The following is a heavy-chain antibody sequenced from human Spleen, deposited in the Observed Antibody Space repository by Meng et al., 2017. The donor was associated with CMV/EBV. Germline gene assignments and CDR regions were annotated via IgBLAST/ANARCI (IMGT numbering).Heavy chain of an antibody. Sequence: SGPTLVKPTQTLTLTCTFSGFSLSTSGMCVSWVRQPPGKALEWLALIDWDDDKYYSTSLKTRLTISKDTSKNQVVLTMTNMDPVDTATYYCARSFGVVIPFATGYGMDVWGQGTTVTVSS. CDR3: ARSFGVVIPFATGYGMDV. D-gene: IGHD3-3*01. CDR2: IDWDDDK. V-gene: IGHV2-70*20. J-gene: IGHJ6*02. CDR1: GFSLSTSGMC.